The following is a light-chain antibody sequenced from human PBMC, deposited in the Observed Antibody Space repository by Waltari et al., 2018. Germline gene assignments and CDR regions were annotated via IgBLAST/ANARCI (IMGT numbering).Light chain of an antibody. J-gene: IGLJ3*02. CDR1: SGDIGGYAY. Sequence: QSALTQPASVSGSPGQSIIISCTGTSGDIGGYAYVSWYQKHPGKAPKLLIYDVSNRPSGVSDRFSGTKSGNTASLTISGLQVEDEADYYCCSYTNILTWVFGGGTKLTVL. CDR2: DVS. V-gene: IGLV2-14*03. CDR3: CSYTNILTWV.